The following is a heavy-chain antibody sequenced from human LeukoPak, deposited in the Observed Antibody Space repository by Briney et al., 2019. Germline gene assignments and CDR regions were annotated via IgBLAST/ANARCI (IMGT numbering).Heavy chain of an antibody. J-gene: IGHJ3*01. D-gene: IGHD6-6*01. Sequence: GGSLRLSCAVSGFTLSGFWMSWSRQAPGKGLEWVASINSDGSEGYYADVVKGRFTISRDNAKNSLYLQINSLRAEDTAVYYCARSSYSSSSSVWGQGTMVTVSS. CDR2: INSDGSEG. V-gene: IGHV3-7*03. CDR3: ARSSYSSSSSV. CDR1: GFTLSGFW.